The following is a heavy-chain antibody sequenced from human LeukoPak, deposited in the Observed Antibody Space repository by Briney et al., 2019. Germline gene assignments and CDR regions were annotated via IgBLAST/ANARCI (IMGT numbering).Heavy chain of an antibody. V-gene: IGHV3-33*06. CDR3: AKDAQRGFGYSNSLEL. J-gene: IGHJ4*02. Sequence: GGSLRLSCEASGFTFSHFGMHWVRQAPGKGLEWVSVIWSDATNQYYADSVKGRFTISEDNFRNTVSLQMNSLRAENTAFYYCAKDAQRGFGYSNSLELWGQGSLVTVSS. D-gene: IGHD1-26*01. CDR2: IWSDATNQ. CDR1: GFTFSHFG.